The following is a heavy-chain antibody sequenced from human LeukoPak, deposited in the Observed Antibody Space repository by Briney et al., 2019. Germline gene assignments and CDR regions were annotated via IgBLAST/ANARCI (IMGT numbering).Heavy chain of an antibody. CDR2: IVVGSGNT. D-gene: IGHD6-6*01. Sequence: ASVKVSCKASGFSFTGSVIQWVRQARGQRLEWIGWIVVGSGNTNYAQKFQERVTITRDRSTSTAYMELSSLRSEDTALYYCAREYSSSLYYYYYMDVWGKGTTVTVSS. CDR1: GFSFTGSV. CDR3: AREYSSSLYYYYYMDV. V-gene: IGHV1-58*02. J-gene: IGHJ6*03.